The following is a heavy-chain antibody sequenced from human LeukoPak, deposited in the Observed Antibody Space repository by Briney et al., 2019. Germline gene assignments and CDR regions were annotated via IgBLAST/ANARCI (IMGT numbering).Heavy chain of an antibody. V-gene: IGHV3-23*01. CDR1: GFTFSSYA. CDR3: ANSKVADFHY. D-gene: IGHD6-19*01. Sequence: PGGSLRLSCAGFGFTFSSYAMTWVRQAPGKGLEWVSAITGSGGSTYYADSVKGRFTISRDNSKNTVYLQMNSLRVDDTAVYYCANSKVADFHYWGQGTRVTVSS. J-gene: IGHJ4*02. CDR2: ITGSGGST.